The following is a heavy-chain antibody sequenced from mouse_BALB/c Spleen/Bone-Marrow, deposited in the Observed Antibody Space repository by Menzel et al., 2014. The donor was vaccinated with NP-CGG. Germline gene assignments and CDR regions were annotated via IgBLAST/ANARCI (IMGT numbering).Heavy chain of an antibody. J-gene: IGHJ2*01. D-gene: IGHD2-2*01. Sequence: EVKLVESGGGLVQPGGSLRLSCATSGFTFTDYYMSWVRQPPGKALEWLGFIRNKANGYTTEYSASVKGRFTISRDNSQSILYLQMNTLRAEGSATYYCARDGYDDYWGQGATLPVSS. CDR3: ARDGYDDY. CDR2: IRNKANGYTT. V-gene: IGHV7-3*02. CDR1: GFTFTDYY.